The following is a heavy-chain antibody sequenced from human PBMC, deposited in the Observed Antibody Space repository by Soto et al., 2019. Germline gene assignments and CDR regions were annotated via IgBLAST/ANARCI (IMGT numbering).Heavy chain of an antibody. Sequence: SETLSLTCTVSGGSISSYYWSWIRQPPGKGLEWIGYIYYSGSTNYNPSLKSRVTISVDTSKNQFSLKLSSVTAADTAVYYCASKRGYDFWSGLGPWGGSHDAFDIWGQGTMVTVSS. CDR2: IYYSGST. CDR3: ASKRGYDFWSGLGPWGGSHDAFDI. D-gene: IGHD3-3*01. J-gene: IGHJ3*02. V-gene: IGHV4-59*01. CDR1: GGSISSYY.